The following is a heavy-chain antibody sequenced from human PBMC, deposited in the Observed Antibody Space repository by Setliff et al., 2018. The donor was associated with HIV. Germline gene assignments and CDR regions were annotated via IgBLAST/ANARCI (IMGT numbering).Heavy chain of an antibody. Sequence: KPSETLSLTCTVSGGSISSSSYYWGWIRQPPGKGPEWIGSLYYRGTTYYNPSLKSRVTISTGTSNNQFSLTLSSVTAADTAVYYCARGVPITKRVTQTGGYYYYTDVWGKGTTVTVSS. D-gene: IGHD2-21*02. CDR1: GGSISSSSYY. J-gene: IGHJ6*03. CDR3: ARGVPITKRVTQTGGYYYYTDV. CDR2: LYYRGTT. V-gene: IGHV4-39*01.